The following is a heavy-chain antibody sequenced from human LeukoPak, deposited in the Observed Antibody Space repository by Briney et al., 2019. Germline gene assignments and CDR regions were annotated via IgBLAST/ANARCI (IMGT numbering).Heavy chain of an antibody. CDR2: IYHSGST. CDR1: SGSISSGDYY. V-gene: IGHV4-30-2*01. CDR3: ARLGSGDLDY. D-gene: IGHD2-21*01. Sequence: SETLSLTCTVSSGSISSGDYYWSWIRQPPGKGLEWIGYIYHSGSTYYDPSLKSRVTISVDRSKNQFSLKLSSVTAADTAVYYCARLGSGDLDYWGQGTLVTVSS. J-gene: IGHJ4*02.